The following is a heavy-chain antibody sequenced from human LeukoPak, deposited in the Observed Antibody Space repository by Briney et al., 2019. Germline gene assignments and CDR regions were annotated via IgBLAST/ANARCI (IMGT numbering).Heavy chain of an antibody. CDR3: ARPLMYYYGSETYFWFDP. D-gene: IGHD3-10*01. J-gene: IGHJ5*02. V-gene: IGHV3-7*01. CDR1: GFTFTTYW. Sequence: PGGSLRLSCAASGFTFTTYWMGWVRQAPGKGLEWVANIKQDGSEKYYVDSVKGRFTISGDNAKNSLSLQMNSLRAEDTAVYYCARPLMYYYGSETYFWFDPWGQGTLVTVSS. CDR2: IKQDGSEK.